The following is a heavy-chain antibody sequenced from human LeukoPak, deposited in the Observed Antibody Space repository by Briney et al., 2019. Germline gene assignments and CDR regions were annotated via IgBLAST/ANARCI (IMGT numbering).Heavy chain of an antibody. V-gene: IGHV7-4-1*02. J-gene: IGHJ5*02. CDR3: AREDFWSGYHDYNWFDP. CDR1: GYTFTSYA. CDR2: INTNTGNP. Sequence: ASVKASCKASGYTFTSYAMNWVRQAPGQGLEWMGWINTNTGNPTYAQGFTGRFVFSLDTSVSTAYLQISSLKAEDTAVYYCAREDFWSGYHDYNWFDPWGQGTQVTVSS. D-gene: IGHD3-3*01.